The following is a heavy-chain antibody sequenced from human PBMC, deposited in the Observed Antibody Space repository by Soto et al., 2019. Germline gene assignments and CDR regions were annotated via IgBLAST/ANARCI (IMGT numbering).Heavy chain of an antibody. V-gene: IGHV5-10-1*03. Sequence: EVQLVQSGADVRKPGESLKISCKVSGYIFTSYWISWVRQMPGKGLEWMGRIDPTDSYTDYSPSFQGHVTFSVDKSINTAYLQWSSLKASDSAMYYCARLPVLSLVAVWGFDYWGLGTLVTVSS. CDR2: IDPTDSYT. CDR3: ARLPVLSLVAVWGFDY. D-gene: IGHD3-16*01. CDR1: GYIFTSYW. J-gene: IGHJ4*02.